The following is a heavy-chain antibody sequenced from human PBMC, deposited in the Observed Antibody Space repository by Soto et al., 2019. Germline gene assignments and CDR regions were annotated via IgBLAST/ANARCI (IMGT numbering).Heavy chain of an antibody. Sequence: QVQLVQSGAEVKKPGASVRVSCKASGYTFSRYGISWVRQAPGQGLEWKGWISGFNGNTKESEKLQGRVTLTTDTVANTAHMELRGLRSDDTAVYYCARASAYSTPWSFDNWGQGTLVTVSS. CDR3: ARASAYSTPWSFDN. V-gene: IGHV1-18*01. D-gene: IGHD6-13*01. CDR1: GYTFSRYG. J-gene: IGHJ4*02. CDR2: ISGFNGNT.